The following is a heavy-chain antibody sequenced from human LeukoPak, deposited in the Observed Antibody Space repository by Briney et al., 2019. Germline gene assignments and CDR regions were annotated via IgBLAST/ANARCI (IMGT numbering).Heavy chain of an antibody. Sequence: SETLSLTCAVYGGSFSGYYWSWIRQPPGKGLEWIGEINHSGSTNYNPSLKSRVTISVDTSKNQFSLKLSSVTAADTAVYYCARVAHYDFWSGPPGDVWGKGTTVTVSS. V-gene: IGHV4-34*01. J-gene: IGHJ6*04. CDR2: INHSGST. CDR1: GGSFSGYY. CDR3: ARVAHYDFWSGPPGDV. D-gene: IGHD3-3*01.